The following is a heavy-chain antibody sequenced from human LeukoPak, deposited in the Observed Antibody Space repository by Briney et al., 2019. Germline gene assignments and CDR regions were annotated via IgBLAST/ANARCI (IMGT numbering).Heavy chain of an antibody. CDR3: ASTNRLDY. V-gene: IGHV3-74*01. J-gene: IGHJ4*02. CDR1: GFTFGSYW. Sequence: PGGSLRLSCAAPGFTFGSYWMHSVRHAPGKGPVWVSRINRDGSSTSYADSVKGRFTIHRDNAKNTLYLQMNSLRVEDTAVYYCASTNRLDYWGQGTLVTVSS. CDR2: INRDGSST. D-gene: IGHD2/OR15-2a*01.